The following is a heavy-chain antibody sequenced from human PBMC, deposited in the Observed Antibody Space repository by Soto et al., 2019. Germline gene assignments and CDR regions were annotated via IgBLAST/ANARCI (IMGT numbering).Heavy chain of an antibody. D-gene: IGHD3-3*01. CDR2: IIPIFGTA. Sequence: SVKVSCKASGGTFSSYAISWVRQAPGQGLEWMGGIIPIFGTANYAQKFQGRVTITADESTSTAYMELSSLRSEDTAVYYCATILSGVVPNALDYWGQGNLVTVSS. J-gene: IGHJ4*02. V-gene: IGHV1-69*13. CDR3: ATILSGVVPNALDY. CDR1: GGTFSSYA.